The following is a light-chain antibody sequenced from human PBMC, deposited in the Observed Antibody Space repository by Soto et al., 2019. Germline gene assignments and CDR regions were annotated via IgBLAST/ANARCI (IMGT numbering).Light chain of an antibody. J-gene: IGKJ2*01. Sequence: IQMTQSPSTLSASVGDRVTITCRASQSINKWVAWYQQKSGRAPKLLMYDAATLQSGVPSRFSGTGSGTDSSLTISSLQPEDFATYYCQQYNIGYTFGQGTRLDIK. V-gene: IGKV1-5*01. CDR1: QSINKW. CDR2: DAA. CDR3: QQYNIGYT.